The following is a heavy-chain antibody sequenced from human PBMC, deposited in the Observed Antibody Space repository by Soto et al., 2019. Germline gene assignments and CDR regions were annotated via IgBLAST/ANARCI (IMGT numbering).Heavy chain of an antibody. CDR1: GFTFDDYA. V-gene: IGHV3-9*01. Sequence: PGGSLRLSCAASGFTFDDYAMHWVRQAPGKGLEWVSGISWNSGSIGYADSVKGRFTISRDNAKNSLYLQMNSLRAEDTALYYCAKDIQSSGWYSVVGYYYYYYGMDVWGQGTTVTVSS. CDR2: ISWNSGSI. D-gene: IGHD6-19*01. J-gene: IGHJ6*02. CDR3: AKDIQSSGWYSVVGYYYYYYGMDV.